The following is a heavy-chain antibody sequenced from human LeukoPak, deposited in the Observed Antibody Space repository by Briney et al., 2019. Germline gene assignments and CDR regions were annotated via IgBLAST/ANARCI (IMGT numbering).Heavy chain of an antibody. V-gene: IGHV4-39*01. CDR3: ASIAAAGTGDGSGWNVR. D-gene: IGHD6-13*01. J-gene: IGHJ4*02. Sequence: PSETLSLTCTVSGGSISSSSYYWGWIRQLPGKGLEWIGSIYYSGSTYYNPSLKSRVTISVDTSKNQFSLKLSSVTAADTAVYYCASIAAAGTGDGSGWNVRWGQGTLVTVSS. CDR1: GGSISSSSYY. CDR2: IYYSGST.